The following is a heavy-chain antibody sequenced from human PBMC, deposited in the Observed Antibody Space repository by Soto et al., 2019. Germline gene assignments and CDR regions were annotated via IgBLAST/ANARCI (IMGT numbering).Heavy chain of an antibody. CDR1: GGSISGSTYY. V-gene: IGHV4-39*01. CDR2: IYYSGDT. D-gene: IGHD4-17*01. Sequence: SETLSLTCTVSGGSISGSTYYWGWIRQPPGKGLEWIGSIYYSGDTYYNPSLKSRVTISVDTSMNQFSLKLSSVTAADTAVYYCARLAGAMTAVTTGDYWGQGTLVTVSS. J-gene: IGHJ4*02. CDR3: ARLAGAMTAVTTGDY.